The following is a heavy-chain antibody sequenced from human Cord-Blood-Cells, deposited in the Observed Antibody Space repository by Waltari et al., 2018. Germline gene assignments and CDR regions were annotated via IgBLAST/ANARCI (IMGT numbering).Heavy chain of an antibody. J-gene: IGHJ4*02. D-gene: IGHD6-6*01. CDR1: GFTVSSNY. V-gene: IGHV3-53*02. CDR3: ASEVMASSSSPFDY. CDR2: IYSGGST. Sequence: VQLVETGGGLIQPGGSLRLSCAASGFTVSSNYMSWVRQAPGKGLEWVSVIYSGGSTYYADSVKGRFTISRDNSKNTLYLQMNSLNVEDTAVDYCASEVMASSSSPFDYWGQGTLVTVPS.